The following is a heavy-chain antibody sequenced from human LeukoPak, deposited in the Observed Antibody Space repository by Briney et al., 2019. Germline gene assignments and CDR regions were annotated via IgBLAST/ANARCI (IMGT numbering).Heavy chain of an antibody. CDR2: INPNSGGT. D-gene: IGHD2-2*01. Sequence: ASVKVSCKASGYTFTGYFMHWVRQAPGQGLEWMGRINPNSGGTNYAQKVQGRVTMTRDTSISTAYMELSRLRSDDTAVYYCASPFYCSSTSCADYWGQGTLLTVSS. CDR3: ASPFYCSSTSCADY. CDR1: GYTFTGYF. V-gene: IGHV1-2*06. J-gene: IGHJ4*02.